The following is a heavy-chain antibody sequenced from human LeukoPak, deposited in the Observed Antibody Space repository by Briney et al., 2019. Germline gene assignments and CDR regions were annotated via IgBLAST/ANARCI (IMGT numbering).Heavy chain of an antibody. Sequence: GRSLRLSCAASGFTFSNYGMHWVRQAPGKGLEWVSYISSSSSTIYYADSVKGRFTISRDNAKNSLYLQMNSLRDEDTAVYYCARTMITFGGVIVHYFDYWGQGTLVTVSS. CDR3: ARTMITFGGVIVHYFDY. D-gene: IGHD3-16*02. CDR2: ISSSSSTI. V-gene: IGHV3-48*02. J-gene: IGHJ4*02. CDR1: GFTFSNYG.